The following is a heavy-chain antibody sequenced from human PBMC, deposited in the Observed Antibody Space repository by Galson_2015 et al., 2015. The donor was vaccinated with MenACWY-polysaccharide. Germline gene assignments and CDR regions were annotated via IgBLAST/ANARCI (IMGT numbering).Heavy chain of an antibody. J-gene: IGHJ4*02. D-gene: IGHD6-19*01. CDR3: ITALYSDSRDWYGLGH. Sequence: SLRLSCAASGFTFSSVWMSWVRQAPGKGLEWVGRIKSESDGGKTDYAAPVRGRFTVSRDDSKDTVFLQMYSLKTEDTAVYYCITALYSDSRDWYGLGHWGQGSLVTVSS. CDR2: IKSESDGGKT. V-gene: IGHV3-15*01. CDR1: GFTFSSVW.